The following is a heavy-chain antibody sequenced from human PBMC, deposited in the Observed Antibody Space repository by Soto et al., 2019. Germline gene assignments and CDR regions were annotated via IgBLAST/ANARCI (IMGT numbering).Heavy chain of an antibody. J-gene: IGHJ4*02. CDR2: IYWDDDK. CDR3: AHKGGGDRILDY. CDR1: GFSLSTRGVG. Sequence: QITLKESGPTLVKPTQTLTLTCTFSGFSLSTRGVGVGWIRQPPGKALEWLAIIYWDDDKRYSPSLKSRLTNTQDTPKNQVGLTMTNMDPVDTATYYCAHKGGGDRILDYWGQGTLVTVSS. D-gene: IGHD3-16*01. V-gene: IGHV2-5*02.